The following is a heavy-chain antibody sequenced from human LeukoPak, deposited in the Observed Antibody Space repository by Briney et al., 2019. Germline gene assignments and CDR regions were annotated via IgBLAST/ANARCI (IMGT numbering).Heavy chain of an antibody. CDR3: ALVARGQGSY. CDR1: GGSISSYYW. Sequence: TLSLTCTVSGGSISSYYWSWIRQPPGKALEWLALIYWDDDKRYSPSLKSRLTITKDTSKNQVVLTMTNMDPVDTATYYCALVARGQGSYWGQGTLVTVSS. V-gene: IGHV2-5*08. D-gene: IGHD1-26*01. J-gene: IGHJ4*02. CDR2: IYWDDDK.